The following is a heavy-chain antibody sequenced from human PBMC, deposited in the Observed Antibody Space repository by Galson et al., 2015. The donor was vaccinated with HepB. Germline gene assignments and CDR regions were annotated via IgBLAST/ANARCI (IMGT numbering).Heavy chain of an antibody. CDR3: ARDAVVAATTYYDDIWGSYRLLSLHQGPIGLPPGTLLQEHL. Sequence: SVKVSCKASGYTFTSYAMNWVRQAPGQGLEWMGWINTNTGNPTYAQGFTGRFVFSLDTSVSTAYLQISSLKAEDTAVYYCARDAVVAATTYYDDIWGSYRLLSLHQGPIGLPPGTLLQEHLWG. J-gene: IGHJ6*01. CDR1: GYTFTSYA. CDR2: INTNTGNP. D-gene: IGHD3-16*02. V-gene: IGHV7-4-1*02.